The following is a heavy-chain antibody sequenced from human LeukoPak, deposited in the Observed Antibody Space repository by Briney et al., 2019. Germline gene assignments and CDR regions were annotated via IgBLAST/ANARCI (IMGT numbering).Heavy chain of an antibody. V-gene: IGHV3-23*01. D-gene: IGHD3-10*01. J-gene: IGHJ4*02. CDR1: RFTFSSNA. Sequence: GGSLRLSCAASRFTFSSNAMNWVRQAPGTGPEWVSGISSSGGATYYADSVKGRFTISRDNAKNSLYLQMNSLRAEDTAVYYCARDAPQFGNFDYWGQGTLVSVSS. CDR2: ISSSGGAT. CDR3: ARDAPQFGNFDY.